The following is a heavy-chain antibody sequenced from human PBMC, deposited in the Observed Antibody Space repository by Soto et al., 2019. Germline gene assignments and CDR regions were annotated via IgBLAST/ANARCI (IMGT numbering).Heavy chain of an antibody. CDR1: GYTFTTYG. D-gene: IGHD3-10*01. J-gene: IGHJ6*02. Sequence: QVQLEQSAPEVKKPGASVKVSCKASGYTFTTYGISWVRQAPGQVLDWLGWINTHNGNTNYAQNLQGRVIMTADTSTSTSYMELRSLRSDDTAIYYCTREGSAPYYYYGMDAWGQGTTVTVSS. CDR3: TREGSAPYYYYGMDA. V-gene: IGHV1-18*01. CDR2: INTHNGNT.